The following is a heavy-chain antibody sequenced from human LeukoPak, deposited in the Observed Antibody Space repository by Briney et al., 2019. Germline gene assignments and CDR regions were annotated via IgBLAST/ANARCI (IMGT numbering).Heavy chain of an antibody. Sequence: GGSLRLSCAASGFTFRTSGMSWVRQAPGKGLEWVSAISGSGVSTYYADSVKGRFTISRDNSKNTLYLQMNSLRAEDTAVYYCARDLSGVTGYTYGRGIDYWGQGTLVTVSS. D-gene: IGHD5-18*01. CDR1: GFTFRTSG. CDR2: ISGSGVST. CDR3: ARDLSGVTGYTYGRGIDY. V-gene: IGHV3-23*01. J-gene: IGHJ4*02.